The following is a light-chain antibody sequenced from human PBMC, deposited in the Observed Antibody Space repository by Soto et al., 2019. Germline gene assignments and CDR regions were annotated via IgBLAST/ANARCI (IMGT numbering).Light chain of an antibody. CDR1: QTISNW. V-gene: IGKV1-5*01. CDR3: QQYHSYSYT. J-gene: IGKJ5*01. CDR2: AAS. Sequence: DIQMTQSPSTLSASVGERVTITCRASQTISNWLAWYQQKPGKAPKLLIYAASKLESGVPSRFSGSGSGTEFTLTISGLQPDDFATYYCQQYHSYSYTFGQGTRLEI.